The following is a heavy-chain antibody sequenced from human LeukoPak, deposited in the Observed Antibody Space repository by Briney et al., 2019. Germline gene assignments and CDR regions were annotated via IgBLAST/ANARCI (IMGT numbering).Heavy chain of an antibody. J-gene: IGHJ4*02. Sequence: ASVKVSCNASGYTFTSYGISWVRQAPGQGLEWMGWISDYNGNTNYAQKLQGRVTMTTDRSTSTAYMELRSLRSDDTAVYYCARDERRFMIMFGGALAFWGKGTLSPSPQ. CDR1: GYTFTSYG. V-gene: IGHV1-18*01. D-gene: IGHD3-16*01. CDR2: ISDYNGNT. CDR3: ARDERRFMIMFGGALAF.